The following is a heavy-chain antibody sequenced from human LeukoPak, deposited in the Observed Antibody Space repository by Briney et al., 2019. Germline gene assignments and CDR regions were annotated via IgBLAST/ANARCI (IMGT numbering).Heavy chain of an antibody. J-gene: IGHJ6*02. V-gene: IGHV3-33*08. Sequence: GSLRLSCAASGFTFSSYGMHWVRQAPGKGLEWVAVIWYDGSNKYYADSVKGRFTISRDNSKNTLYLQMNSLRAEDTAVYYCARDRSSSSYYYYYYGMDVWGQGTTVTVSS. CDR2: IWYDGSNK. CDR3: ARDRSSSSYYYYYYGMDV. D-gene: IGHD6-6*01. CDR1: GFTFSSYG.